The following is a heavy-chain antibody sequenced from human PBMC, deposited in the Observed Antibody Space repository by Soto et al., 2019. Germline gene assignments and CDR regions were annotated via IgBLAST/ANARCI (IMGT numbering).Heavy chain of an antibody. CDR1: GFTVSSNY. D-gene: IGHD1-26*01. CDR2: IYSGGST. CDR3: ARDQGHGAPTKEYYYYYMDV. V-gene: IGHV3-66*01. J-gene: IGHJ6*03. Sequence: EVQLVESGGGLVQPGGSLRLSCAASGFTVSSNYMSWVRQAPGKGLEWVSVIYSGGSTYYADSVKGRFTISRDNSKNTLYLQMNSLRAEDTAVYYCARDQGHGAPTKEYYYYYMDVWGKGTTVTVSS.